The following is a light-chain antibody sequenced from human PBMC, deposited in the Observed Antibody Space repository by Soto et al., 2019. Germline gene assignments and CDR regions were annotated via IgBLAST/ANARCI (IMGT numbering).Light chain of an antibody. J-gene: IGKJ4*01. CDR1: QSVSSY. Sequence: EIVLTQSPATLSLSPGERATLSCRASQSVSSYLAWYQQKPGQAPRLLIYDASNRATGIPARFSGSRSGTDFTLTISSLEPEDFAVYYCQQRSIWPLTFGGGNKVEIK. CDR2: DAS. CDR3: QQRSIWPLT. V-gene: IGKV3-11*01.